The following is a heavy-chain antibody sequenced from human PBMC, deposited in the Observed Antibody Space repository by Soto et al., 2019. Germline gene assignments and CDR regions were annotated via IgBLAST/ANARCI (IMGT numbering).Heavy chain of an antibody. V-gene: IGHV3-23*01. J-gene: IGHJ4*02. CDR3: AKTLYYYDSSGYQ. CDR1: GFTFSSYA. Sequence: EAQRLESGGGLVQPGGSLRLSCAASGFTFSSYAMSWVRQAPGKGLEWVSAISGIGGSTYYADSVKGRFTISRDNSKNTLYLQMNSLRAEDTAVYYCAKTLYYYDSSGYQWGQGTLVTVSS. CDR2: ISGIGGST. D-gene: IGHD3-22*01.